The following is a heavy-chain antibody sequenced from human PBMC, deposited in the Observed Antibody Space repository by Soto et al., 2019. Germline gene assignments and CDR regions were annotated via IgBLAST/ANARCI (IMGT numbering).Heavy chain of an antibody. CDR2: IKQDGSAK. Sequence: ESGGGLVQPGGSLRLSCVASGFTFWGDWMSWVRQAPGKGLEWVANIKQDGSAKQYLDSVRGRFTISGDNSKNSVYLQMNSLRAEDTALYYCARDFYGGFSYGPGDNWGQGTLVTVSS. CDR1: GFTFWGDW. J-gene: IGHJ4*02. CDR3: ARDFYGGFSYGPGDN. D-gene: IGHD2-15*01. V-gene: IGHV3-7*01.